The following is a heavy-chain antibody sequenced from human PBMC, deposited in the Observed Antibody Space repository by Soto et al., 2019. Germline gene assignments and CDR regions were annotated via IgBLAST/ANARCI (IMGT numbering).Heavy chain of an antibody. CDR1: GFTFSSYG. CDR3: ARAAVAGTNHYYYYGMDV. D-gene: IGHD6-19*01. V-gene: IGHV3-33*01. J-gene: IGHJ6*02. Sequence: QVQLVESGGGVVQPGRSLRLSCAASGFTFSSYGMHWVRQAPGKGLEWVAVIWYDGSNKYYADSVKGRFTISRDNSKNTLYLQMNSLRAEDTAVYYCARAAVAGTNHYYYYGMDVWGQGTTVTVSS. CDR2: IWYDGSNK.